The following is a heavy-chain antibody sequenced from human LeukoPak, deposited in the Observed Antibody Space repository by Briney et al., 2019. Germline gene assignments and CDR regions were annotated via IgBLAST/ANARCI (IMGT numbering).Heavy chain of an antibody. D-gene: IGHD3-3*01. J-gene: IGHJ4*02. CDR2: IYDDNT. Sequence: GGSLRLSCAASGFTVSAYAMAWVRQAPGKGLEWVSTIYDDNTYYADSVKGRFSISRDNAKNSLYLQMNSLRAEDTAVYYCARGVPYASWSGPHYSDYWGQGTLVTVSS. CDR1: GFTVSAYA. CDR3: ARGVPYASWSGPHYSDY. V-gene: IGHV3-69-1*01.